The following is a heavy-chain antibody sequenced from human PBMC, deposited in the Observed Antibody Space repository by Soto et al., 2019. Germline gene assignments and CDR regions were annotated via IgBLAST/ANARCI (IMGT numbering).Heavy chain of an antibody. CDR3: ARQRTTVVTQAYFDH. Sequence: RSLTCIVSGESISSSSYYWGWIRQPPGKGLEWIGSIYYSGRTYYNPSFKSRVTISIDTSKNQFSLKLSSVTATDTAVYYCARQRTTVVTQAYFDHWGQGALVTVSS. J-gene: IGHJ4*02. CDR1: GESISSSSYY. CDR2: IYYSGRT. V-gene: IGHV4-39*01. D-gene: IGHD2-21*02.